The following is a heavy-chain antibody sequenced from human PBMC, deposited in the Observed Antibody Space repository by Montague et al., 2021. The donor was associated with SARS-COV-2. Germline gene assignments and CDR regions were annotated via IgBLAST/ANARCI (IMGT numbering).Heavy chain of an antibody. D-gene: IGHD3-22*01. CDR1: EFTFNIYA. J-gene: IGHJ6*02. V-gene: IGHV3-30*04. Sequence: SLRLSCAASEFTFNIYAMHWVRQAPGKGLEWVAVISYDGSNEHYADSVKGRSTISRDNSKNTVYLRMDSLRAEDTGVYYCARDGDLSGYSATNGLDVWGQGTTVTVSS. CDR3: ARDGDLSGYSATNGLDV. CDR2: ISYDGSNE.